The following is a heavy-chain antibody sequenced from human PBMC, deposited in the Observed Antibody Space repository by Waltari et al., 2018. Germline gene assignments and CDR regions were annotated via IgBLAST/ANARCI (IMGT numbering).Heavy chain of an antibody. D-gene: IGHD3-22*01. Sequence: SSYYWGWIRQPPGKGLEWIGSIYYSGSTYYNPSLKSRVTISVDTSKNQFSLKLSSVTAADTAVYYCASTVYYDSSGWTYYFDYWGQGTLVTVSS. CDR3: ASTVYYDSSGWTYYFDY. J-gene: IGHJ4*02. CDR2: IYYSGST. V-gene: IGHV4-39*01. CDR1: SSYY.